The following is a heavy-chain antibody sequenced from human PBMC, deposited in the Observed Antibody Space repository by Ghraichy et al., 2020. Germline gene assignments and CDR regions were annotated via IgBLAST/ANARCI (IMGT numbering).Heavy chain of an antibody. CDR2: IYYSGST. J-gene: IGHJ6*02. D-gene: IGHD3-3*01. CDR1: GGSISSSSYY. V-gene: IGHV4-39*01. Sequence: SETLSLTCTVSGGSISSSSYYWGWIRQPPGKGLEWIGSIYYSGSTYYNPSLKSRVTISVDTSKNQFSLKLSSVTAADTAVYYCAREQRFLEWLPAYYYYGMDVWGQGTTVTVSS. CDR3: AREQRFLEWLPAYYYYGMDV.